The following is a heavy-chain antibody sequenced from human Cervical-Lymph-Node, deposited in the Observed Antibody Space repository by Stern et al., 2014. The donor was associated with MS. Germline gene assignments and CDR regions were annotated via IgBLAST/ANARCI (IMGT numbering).Heavy chain of an antibody. CDR1: GFTFSSYA. D-gene: IGHD5-18*01. Sequence: EDQLVESGGGLVQPRPSPRLSCAASGFTFSSYAMSWVRQAPGKGLEWVSAISGSGGSTYYADSVKGRFTISRDNSKNTLYLQMNSLRAEDTAVYYCAKDQRYSYGSPFDYWGQGTLVTVSS. CDR2: ISGSGGST. CDR3: AKDQRYSYGSPFDY. J-gene: IGHJ4*02. V-gene: IGHV3-23*04.